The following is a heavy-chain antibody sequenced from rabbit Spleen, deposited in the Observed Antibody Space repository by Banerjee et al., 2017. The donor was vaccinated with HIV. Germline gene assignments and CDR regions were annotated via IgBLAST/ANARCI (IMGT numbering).Heavy chain of an antibody. V-gene: IGHV1S7*01. D-gene: IGHD1-1*01. Sequence: QLEESGGRLVQPGGSLTLSCKAFGFTISGYWMNWVRQAPGKGLEWIGIIYPITETTYYANWVNGRFTISSDNAQNTVDLHMNSLTAADTATYFCAREDVGGSVSLWGPGTLVTVS. CDR1: GFTISGYW. CDR3: AREDVGGSVSL. J-gene: IGHJ4*01. CDR2: IYPITETT.